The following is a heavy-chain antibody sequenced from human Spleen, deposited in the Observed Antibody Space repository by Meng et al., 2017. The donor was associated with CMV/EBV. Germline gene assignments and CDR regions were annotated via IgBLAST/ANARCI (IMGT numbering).Heavy chain of an antibody. CDR1: GGTFSSYA. J-gene: IGHJ4*02. Sequence: SVKVSCKASGGTFSSYAISWVRQAPGQGLEWMGGIIPIFGTANYAQKFQGRVTITTDESTSTAYMELSSLRSEDTAVYYCARVRPDTDILTGYSPYFDYWGQGTLVTVSS. D-gene: IGHD3-9*01. CDR3: ARVRPDTDILTGYSPYFDY. CDR2: IIPIFGTA. V-gene: IGHV1-69*05.